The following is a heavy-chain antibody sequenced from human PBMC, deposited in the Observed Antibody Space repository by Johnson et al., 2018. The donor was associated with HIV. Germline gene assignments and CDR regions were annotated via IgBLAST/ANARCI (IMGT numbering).Heavy chain of an antibody. D-gene: IGHD2-2*01. CDR2: ISWNSGSI. CDR3: ARDSSLYTLSANTDAFDI. CDR1: GFTFDDYA. Sequence: VQLVESGGGLVQPGRSLRLSCAASGFTFDDYAMHWVRQAPGKGLEWVSGISWNSGSIGYADSVKGRFTISRDNAKNSLYLQMNSLRAEDTAVYYCARDSSLYTLSANTDAFDIWGQGTMVTVSS. V-gene: IGHV3-9*01. J-gene: IGHJ3*02.